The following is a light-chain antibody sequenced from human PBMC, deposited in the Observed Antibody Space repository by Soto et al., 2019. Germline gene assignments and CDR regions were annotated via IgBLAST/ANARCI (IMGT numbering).Light chain of an antibody. CDR3: MQTLQTPLT. Sequence: DIVMTQSPLSLPVTPGEPASISCRSSQSLLHSNGYNYLDWYLQKPGQSPQVLIYLGSNRASGVPDRFSGSGSGTDFTLKISRVETEDVGVYYCMQTLQTPLTVGQGTRREIK. CDR2: LGS. CDR1: QSLLHSNGYNY. J-gene: IGKJ5*01. V-gene: IGKV2-28*01.